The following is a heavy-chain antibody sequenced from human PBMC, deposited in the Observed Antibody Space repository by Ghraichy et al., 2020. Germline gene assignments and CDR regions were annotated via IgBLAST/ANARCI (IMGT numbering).Heavy chain of an antibody. D-gene: IGHD2-21*02. Sequence: SETLSLTCTVSGGSITSSSYFWGWIRQSPGKGLEWIGTIYYSGSTYYNPSLKSRVTISVDTSKNQFSLKLSSVTAAVTAIYYCARQAGKGDSDAFDIWGQGTTVTVSS. CDR1: GGSITSSSYF. CDR3: ARQAGKGDSDAFDI. V-gene: IGHV4-39*07. J-gene: IGHJ3*02. CDR2: IYYSGST.